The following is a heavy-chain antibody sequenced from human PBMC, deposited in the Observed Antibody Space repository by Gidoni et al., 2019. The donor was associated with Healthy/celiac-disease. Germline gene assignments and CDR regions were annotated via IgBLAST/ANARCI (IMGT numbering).Heavy chain of an antibody. Sequence: QVQLVQSGAEVKKPGSSVKVSCKASGGTFSSYTISWVRQAPGQGLEWMGRIIPILGIANYAQKFQGRVTITADKSTSTAYMELSSLRSEDTAVYYCAGQRYCSGGSCYPGDYWGQGTLVTVSS. D-gene: IGHD2-15*01. CDR3: AGQRYCSGGSCYPGDY. V-gene: IGHV1-69*02. J-gene: IGHJ4*02. CDR1: GGTFSSYT. CDR2: IIPILGIA.